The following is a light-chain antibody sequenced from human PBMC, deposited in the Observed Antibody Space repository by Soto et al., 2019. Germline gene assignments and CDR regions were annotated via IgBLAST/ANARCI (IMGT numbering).Light chain of an antibody. CDR3: QQLNSYPIT. J-gene: IGKJ5*01. Sequence: DIQLTQSPSFLSASVGDRVTITCRASQGISSYLAWYQQKPGKAPKLLIYAASTLQSGVPSRFSGSGSGTEFSLTISSLQPEDFATYYCQQLNSYPITGRQGTRLEIK. V-gene: IGKV1-9*01. CDR1: QGISSY. CDR2: AAS.